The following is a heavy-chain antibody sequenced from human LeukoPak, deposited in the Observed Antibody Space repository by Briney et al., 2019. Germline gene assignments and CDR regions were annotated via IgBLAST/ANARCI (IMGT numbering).Heavy chain of an antibody. D-gene: IGHD4-17*01. CDR2: IRTNGAGT. CDR3: ARDDYGDSGPLFDY. J-gene: IGHJ4*02. Sequence: GGSLRLSCVGSGFTFSRYWLNWVRRAPGQGLEWVSTIRTNGAGTHYADSVRGRFTISRDDSKNTLYLQMDSLRAEDTAVYYCARDDYGDSGPLFDYWGQGTLVTVSS. CDR1: GFTFSRYW. V-gene: IGHV3-23*01.